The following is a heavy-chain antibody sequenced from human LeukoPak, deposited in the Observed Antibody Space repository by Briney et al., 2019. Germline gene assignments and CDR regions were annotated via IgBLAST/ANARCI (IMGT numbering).Heavy chain of an antibody. Sequence: ASVKVSCKASGYTFTSYAMNWVRQAPGQELEWMGWINTNTGNPTYAQGFTGRFVFSLDTSVSTAYLQISSLKAEDTAVYYCARHSLSIAARHYYYGMDVWGQGTTVTVSS. CDR2: INTNTGNP. CDR1: GYTFTSYA. V-gene: IGHV7-4-1*02. J-gene: IGHJ6*02. D-gene: IGHD6-6*01. CDR3: ARHSLSIAARHYYYGMDV.